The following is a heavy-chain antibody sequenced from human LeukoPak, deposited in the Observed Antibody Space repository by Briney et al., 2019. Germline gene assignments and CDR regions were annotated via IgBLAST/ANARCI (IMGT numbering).Heavy chain of an antibody. CDR1: GFTFSSYD. D-gene: IGHD3-3*01. CDR2: ISSTSNYI. J-gene: IGHJ5*02. V-gene: IGHV3-21*01. Sequence: AGGSPRLSCVASGFTFSSYDMNGVRKAPGKGLEWVSSISSTSNYINYADSVKGRFTISRDNAKSSLYLQMNSLRVDDTAVYYCARTVFGAYNWFDPWGQGALVTVSS. CDR3: ARTVFGAYNWFDP.